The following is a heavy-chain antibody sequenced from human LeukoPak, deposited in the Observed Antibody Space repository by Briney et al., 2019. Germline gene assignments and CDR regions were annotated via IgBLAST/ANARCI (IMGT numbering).Heavy chain of an antibody. CDR1: GYTFTGYY. CDR2: INPISGGT. V-gene: IGHV1-2*02. J-gene: IGHJ4*02. D-gene: IGHD7-27*01. CDR3: ARGTDWGHFDY. Sequence: EASVKVSCKASGYTFTGYYMHWVRQAPGQGLEWMGWINPISGGTNYAQKFQGRVTMTRDTSTSTAYMELSSLRSDDTAVYYCARGTDWGHFDYWGQGTLVTVSS.